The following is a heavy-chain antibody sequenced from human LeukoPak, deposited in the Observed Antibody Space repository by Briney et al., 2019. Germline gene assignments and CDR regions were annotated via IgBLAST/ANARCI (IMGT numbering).Heavy chain of an antibody. V-gene: IGHV4-59*11. CDR3: ARGRGSPYYVEASDV. CDR2: LYYSGST. CDR1: GASFTSHY. D-gene: IGHD3-22*01. J-gene: IGHJ3*01. Sequence: PSETLSLTCSVSGASFTSHYWGWIRQPPGKGPEWIGHLYYSGSTTYNPSLESRVTMSVDTSRKQISLKLNSVAAADTAVYYCARGRGSPYYVEASDVWGQGTVVTVSS.